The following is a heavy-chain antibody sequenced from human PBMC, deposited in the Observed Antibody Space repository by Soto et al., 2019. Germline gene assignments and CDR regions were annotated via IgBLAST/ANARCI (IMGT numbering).Heavy chain of an antibody. CDR3: ARRQISPPTRGAASARGGMDV. D-gene: IGHD6-13*01. J-gene: IGHJ6*02. CDR1: GFTFNNYG. CDR2: IWNDGNGY. V-gene: IGHV3-33*01. Sequence: PGGSLRLSCAASGFTFNNYGMHWVRQAPGKGLEWVAVIWNDGNGYYYANSVKGRFTISRDNSKNTLYLQMCSLRVEDTAVYYCARRQISPPTRGAASARGGMDVWGQGTTVTVSS.